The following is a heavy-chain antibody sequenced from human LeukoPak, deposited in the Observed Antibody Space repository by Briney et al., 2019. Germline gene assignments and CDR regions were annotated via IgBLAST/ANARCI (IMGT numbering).Heavy chain of an antibody. J-gene: IGHJ5*02. CDR3: AREFGESTLPMFDP. Sequence: ASVKVSCKASGYTFTGYYMHWVRQAPGQGLEWMGWINPNSGGTNYAQKFQGRVTMTRDTSISTAYMELSRLRSDDTAVYYCAREFGESTLPMFDPWGQGTLVTVS. CDR2: INPNSGGT. V-gene: IGHV1-2*02. CDR1: GYTFTGYY. D-gene: IGHD3-10*01.